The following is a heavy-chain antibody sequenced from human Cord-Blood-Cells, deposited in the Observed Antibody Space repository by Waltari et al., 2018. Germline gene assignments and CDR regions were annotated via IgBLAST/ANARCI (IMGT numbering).Heavy chain of an antibody. V-gene: IGHV1-3*01. CDR1: GYTFTTYA. CDR2: INAGNGNT. J-gene: IGHJ4*02. CDR3: ARAAETARPFDY. D-gene: IGHD6-6*01. Sequence: QVQLVQSGAEVKKPGASAKVSCKASGYTFTTYAIHSVRQAPGQRLEWMGWINAGNGNTKYSQKFQGRVTITRDTSASTAYMELSSLRSEDTAVYYCARAAETARPFDYWGQGTLVTVSS.